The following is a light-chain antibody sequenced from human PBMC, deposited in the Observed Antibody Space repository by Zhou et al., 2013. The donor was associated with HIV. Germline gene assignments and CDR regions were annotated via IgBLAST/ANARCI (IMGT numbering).Light chain of an antibody. Sequence: EIVLTQSPGTLSLSPGERATLSCRASQSVFNNYLAWYQQTPGQAPRLLIYGASRRATGIPDRFSGSGSGTDFTLTISSLEPEDFAVYYCQQRTNWPLTFGGGTKVETK. CDR1: QSVFNNY. J-gene: IGKJ4*01. V-gene: IGKV3D-20*02. CDR2: GAS. CDR3: QQRTNWPLT.